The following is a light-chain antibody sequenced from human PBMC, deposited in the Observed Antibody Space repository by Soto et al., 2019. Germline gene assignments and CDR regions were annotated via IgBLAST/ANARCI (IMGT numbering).Light chain of an antibody. V-gene: IGLV2-23*01. Sequence: QSALTQPASVSGSPGQSITISCTGTSSDVGSYNLVSWYQQHPGKAPKVMIYEGSKRPSGVSSRFSGSKSGNTASLTISGLQAGDEADYYCCSYAGSSTFYVFGTGTQLTVL. J-gene: IGLJ1*01. CDR1: SSDVGSYNL. CDR2: EGS. CDR3: CSYAGSSTFYV.